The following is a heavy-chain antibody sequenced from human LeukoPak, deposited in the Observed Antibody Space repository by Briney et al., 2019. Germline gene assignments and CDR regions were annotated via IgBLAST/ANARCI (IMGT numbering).Heavy chain of an antibody. J-gene: IGHJ5*02. CDR1: GGSISSGDYY. CDR3: ARAGSDIVVVPNWFDP. D-gene: IGHD2-2*01. Sequence: SQTLSLTCTVSGGSISSGDYYWSWIRQPPGKGLEWTGYIYYSGSTYYNPSLKSRVTISVDTSKNQFSLKLSSVTAADTAVYYCARAGSDIVVVPNWFDPWGQGTLVTVSS. CDR2: IYYSGST. V-gene: IGHV4-30-4*08.